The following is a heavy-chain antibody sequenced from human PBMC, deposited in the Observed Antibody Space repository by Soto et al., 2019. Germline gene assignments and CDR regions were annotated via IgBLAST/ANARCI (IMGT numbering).Heavy chain of an antibody. D-gene: IGHD3-10*01. J-gene: IGHJ5*02. CDR3: ARDGSGGAWGWFDP. CDR2: IWYDGSNK. CDR1: GYTFIRYG. V-gene: IGHV3-33*01. Sequence: QVQLVESGGGVVQPGMSLRLSCAASGYTFIRYGMHWVRQAPGKGLEWVAVIWYDGSNKYYADSVKGRFTISRDNSKNKVVLQMDSRRGEDTARYYCARDGSGGAWGWFDPWGQGTLVSVSS.